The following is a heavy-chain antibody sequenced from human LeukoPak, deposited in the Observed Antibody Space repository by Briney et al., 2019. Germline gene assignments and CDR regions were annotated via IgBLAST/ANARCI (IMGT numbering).Heavy chain of an antibody. CDR3: AKGLSINWFDP. J-gene: IGHJ5*02. CDR1: GFSFSNSW. Sequence: GGSLRLSCAASGFSFSNSWMHWVRQAPGKGLVCVSRISGDGSSTSYADSVKGRFTVSRDNAKNTLYLRMNSLRAEDTAVYYCAKGLSINWFDPWGQGTLVTVSS. CDR2: ISGDGSST. D-gene: IGHD2-2*02. V-gene: IGHV3-74*01.